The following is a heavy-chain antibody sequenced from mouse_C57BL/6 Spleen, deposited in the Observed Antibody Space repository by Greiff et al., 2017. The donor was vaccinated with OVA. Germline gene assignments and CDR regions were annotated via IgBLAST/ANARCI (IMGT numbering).Heavy chain of an antibody. CDR1: GFNIKDYY. D-gene: IGHD1-1*01. CDR3: EAYYYGSSPYAMDY. J-gene: IGHJ4*01. CDR2: IDPEDGET. V-gene: IGHV14-2*01. Sequence: EVQLQESGAELVKPGASVKLSCTASGFNIKDYYMHWVKQRTEQGLEWIGRIDPEDGETKYAPKFQGKATITADTSSNTAYLQRSSLTSEDTAVYYCEAYYYGSSPYAMDYWGQGTSVTVSS.